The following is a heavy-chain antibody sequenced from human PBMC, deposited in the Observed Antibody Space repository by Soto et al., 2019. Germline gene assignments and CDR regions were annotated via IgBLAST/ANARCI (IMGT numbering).Heavy chain of an antibody. CDR1: GYYFSTYW. D-gene: IGHD7-27*01. V-gene: IGHV5-51*01. Sequence: GDSLKISCKGSGYYFSTYWIAWVRQKPGQGLEWMGIIYPRDSDTRYSPSFQGQATISADESISTAYLQWNSLKASDTAIYYCARGVNWGSTYFDYWGTGTLVTVSS. J-gene: IGHJ4*02. CDR2: IYPRDSDT. CDR3: ARGVNWGSTYFDY.